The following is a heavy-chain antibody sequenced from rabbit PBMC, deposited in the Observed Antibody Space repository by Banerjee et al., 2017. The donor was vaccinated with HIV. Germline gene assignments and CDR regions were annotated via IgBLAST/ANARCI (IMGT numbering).Heavy chain of an antibody. Sequence: QEQLEESGGGLVKPGASLTLTCTASGFSFSSSYYMCWVRQAPGKGLEWIGCIYTGSSGSTYYASWAKGRFTISKPSSTTVTLQMTSLTAADTATYFCARDGVPATNIYFNLWGQGTLVTVS. J-gene: IGHJ4*01. D-gene: IGHD6-1*01. CDR3: ARDGVPATNIYFNL. CDR1: GFSFSSSYY. V-gene: IGHV1S45*01. CDR2: IYTGSSGST.